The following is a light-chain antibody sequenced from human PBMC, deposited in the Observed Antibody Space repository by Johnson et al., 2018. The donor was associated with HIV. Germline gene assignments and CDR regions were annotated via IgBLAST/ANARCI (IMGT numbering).Light chain of an antibody. J-gene: IGLJ1*01. CDR2: ENT. CDR1: SSNIGNKY. CDR3: GTWETSPIPYYV. Sequence: QLVLTQPPSVSAAPGQKVTISCSGSSSNIGNKYVSWYQQLPGTAPKLLIYENTKRPSGIPDRFSGSRSGTSATLTITGLQTGDEADYYCGTWETSPIPYYVFGTGTEVTVL. V-gene: IGLV1-51*02.